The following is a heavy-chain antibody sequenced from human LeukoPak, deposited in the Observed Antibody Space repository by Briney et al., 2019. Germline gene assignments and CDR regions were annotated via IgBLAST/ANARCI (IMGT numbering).Heavy chain of an antibody. D-gene: IGHD6-6*01. V-gene: IGHV3-30*02. CDR3: ARDLLVATRHLDS. CDR2: IRYDAKNE. J-gene: IGHJ4*02. Sequence: PGGSLRLSCAASGFTFSDAWMSWVRQAPDKGLEWVAYIRYDAKNEYYAGSVKGRFTISRENSKNTLFLQMSSLTTEDSAVYYCARDLLVATRHLDSWGQGTLVTVSS. CDR1: GFTFSDAW.